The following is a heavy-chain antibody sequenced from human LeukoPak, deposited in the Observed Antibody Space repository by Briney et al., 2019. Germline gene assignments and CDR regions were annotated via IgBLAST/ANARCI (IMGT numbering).Heavy chain of an antibody. D-gene: IGHD3-22*01. Sequence: GGSLRLSCAASGFTVSSNYMSWVRQAPGKGLEWVSVIYSGGSTYFADSVKGRVTTSRDNSRNTLYVQINSLRAEDTAVYYCAAFHYYDSGGYYYQGGWFQHWGQGTLVTVSS. CDR2: IYSGGST. J-gene: IGHJ1*01. CDR3: AAFHYYDSGGYYYQGGWFQH. V-gene: IGHV3-53*01. CDR1: GFTVSSNY.